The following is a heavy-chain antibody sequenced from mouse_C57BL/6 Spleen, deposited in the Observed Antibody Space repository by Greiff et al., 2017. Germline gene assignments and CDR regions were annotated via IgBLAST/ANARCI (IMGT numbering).Heavy chain of an antibody. CDR2: INPSDSYT. CDR3: AEGRFAY. V-gene: IGHV1-50*01. CDR1: GYTFTGYW. J-gene: IGHJ3*01. Sequence: VQLQQPGAELVKPGASVKLSCKASGYTFTGYWMQWVKQRPGQGLEWIGEINPSDSYTNYNQKFKGKAKLTVDKSSSTAYMQLSSLTSEASAVYYFAEGRFAYWGQGTLVTVSA.